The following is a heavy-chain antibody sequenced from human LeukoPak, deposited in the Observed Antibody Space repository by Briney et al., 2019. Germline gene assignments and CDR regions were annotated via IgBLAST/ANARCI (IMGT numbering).Heavy chain of an antibody. CDR3: ARDRKWFGESVFDY. D-gene: IGHD3-10*01. CDR1: GGSISSYY. J-gene: IGHJ4*02. CDR2: IYYSGST. V-gene: IGHV4-59*01. Sequence: SETLSLTCTVSGGSISSYYWSWIRQPPGKGLEWTGYIYYSGSTNYNPSLKSRVTISVDTSKNQFSLKLSSVTAADTAVYYCARDRKWFGESVFDYWGQGTLVTVSS.